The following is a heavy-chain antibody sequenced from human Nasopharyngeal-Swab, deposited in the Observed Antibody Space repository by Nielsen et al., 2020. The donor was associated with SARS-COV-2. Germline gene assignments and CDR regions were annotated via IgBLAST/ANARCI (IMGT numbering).Heavy chain of an antibody. V-gene: IGHV5-51*01. CDR3: ARQARRVSMVRGVMYFDY. J-gene: IGHJ4*02. D-gene: IGHD3-10*01. CDR1: GYSFTSYW. CDR2: IYPGDSDT. Sequence: GESLKISCKGSGYSFTSYWIGWVRQMPGKGLEWMGIIYPGDSDTRYSPSFQGQFTIPADKSISTAYLQWSSLKASDTAMYYCARQARRVSMVRGVMYFDYWGQGTLVTVSS.